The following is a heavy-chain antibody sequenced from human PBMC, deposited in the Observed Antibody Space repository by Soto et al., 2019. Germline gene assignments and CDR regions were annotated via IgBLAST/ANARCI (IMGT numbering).Heavy chain of an antibody. D-gene: IGHD3-10*01. CDR1: GGSISRGGSY. V-gene: IGHV4-31*03. J-gene: IGHJ5*02. CDR2: IYYSGST. Sequence: PSETLSLTRTVSGGSISRGGSYWRWIRQHPGKGLEWIGYIYYSGSTYYNPSLKSRVTISVDTSKNQFSLKLSSVTAADTAMYYCARDARFGSDSNWFDPWGQGTLVTVSS. CDR3: ARDARFGSDSNWFDP.